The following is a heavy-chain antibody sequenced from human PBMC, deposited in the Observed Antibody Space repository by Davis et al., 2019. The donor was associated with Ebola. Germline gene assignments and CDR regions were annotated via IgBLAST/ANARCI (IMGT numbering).Heavy chain of an antibody. D-gene: IGHD2-15*01. J-gene: IGHJ4*02. V-gene: IGHV3-48*02. CDR2: ISDDSSST. CDR1: GFTFSTYN. Sequence: PGGSLRLSCAVSGFTFSTYNMNWVRQTPGKGLEWVSHISDDSSSTYYADSVKGRFTISRDNAKNSLYLQLNTLRDEDTAVYFCVSAGWDHWGQGTLVTVSS. CDR3: VSAGWDH.